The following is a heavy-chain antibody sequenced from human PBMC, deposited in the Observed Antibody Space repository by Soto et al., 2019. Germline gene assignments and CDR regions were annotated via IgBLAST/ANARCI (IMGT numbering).Heavy chain of an antibody. CDR1: GGSFSNYY. CDR3: ARPGRLGHRSQKWFGP. J-gene: IGHJ5*02. CDR2: INHSGTT. D-gene: IGHD3-16*01. V-gene: IGHV4-34*01. Sequence: SETLSLTCAVYGGSFSNYYWSWIRQSPWKGLEWIGEINHSGTTSQNPSLKSRVTLSIDTSKNQFSLKLNSVTAADTAVYYCARPGRLGHRSQKWFGPWGPRTLVAVS.